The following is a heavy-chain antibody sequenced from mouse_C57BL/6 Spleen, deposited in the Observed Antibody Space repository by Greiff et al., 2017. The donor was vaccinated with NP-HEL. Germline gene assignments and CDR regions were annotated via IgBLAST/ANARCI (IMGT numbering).Heavy chain of an antibody. CDR1: GYTFTSYT. CDR3: ARNGDYDEFAY. D-gene: IGHD2-4*01. V-gene: IGHV1-4*01. Sequence: QVQLQQSGAELARPGASVKMSCKASGYTFTSYTMHWVKQRPGQGLEWIGYINPRSGYTKYNQKFKDKATLTADKSSSTAYMQLSSLTSEDSAVYYCARNGDYDEFAYWGQGTLVTVSA. J-gene: IGHJ3*01. CDR2: INPRSGYT.